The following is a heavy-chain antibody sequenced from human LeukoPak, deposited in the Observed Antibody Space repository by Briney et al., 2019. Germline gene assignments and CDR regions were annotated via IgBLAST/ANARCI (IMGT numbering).Heavy chain of an antibody. J-gene: IGHJ4*02. V-gene: IGHV3-23*01. Sequence: AGGSLRLSCAASGFTFSNYAMSWVRRAPGKGLEWVSAISGSGGSTYYADSVTGRFTISRDNSKNTLYLQMNSLRAEDTAVYYCAKVASAVASIYYFDYWGQGTLVTVSS. CDR1: GFTFSNYA. CDR3: AKVASAVASIYYFDY. CDR2: ISGSGGST. D-gene: IGHD6-19*01.